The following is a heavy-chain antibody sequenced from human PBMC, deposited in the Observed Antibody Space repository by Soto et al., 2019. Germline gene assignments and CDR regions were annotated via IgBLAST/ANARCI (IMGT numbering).Heavy chain of an antibody. CDR3: VVGNDILTGYPYYFDY. V-gene: IGHV1-18*01. D-gene: IGHD3-9*01. CDR2: ISAYNGNT. J-gene: IGHJ4*02. CDR1: GYTFTSYG. Sequence: ASVKVSCKASGYTFTSYGISWVRQAPGQGLEWMGWISAYNGNTNYAQKLQGRVTMTTDTSTSTAYMELRSLRSDDTAVYYCVVGNDILTGYPYYFDYWGQGTLVTVSS.